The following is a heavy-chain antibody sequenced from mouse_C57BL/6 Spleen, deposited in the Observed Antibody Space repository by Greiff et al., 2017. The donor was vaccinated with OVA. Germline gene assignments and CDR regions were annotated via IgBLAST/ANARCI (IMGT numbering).Heavy chain of an antibody. CDR2: IDPSDSET. D-gene: IGHD3-3*01. CDR1: GYTFTSYW. J-gene: IGHJ1*03. CDR3: ARLGENWYFDV. V-gene: IGHV1-52*01. Sequence: QVQLQQSGAELVRPGSSVKLSCKASGYTFTSYWMHWVKQRPIQGLEWIGNIDPSDSETPYNQKFKDKATLTVDKSSSTAYMQLSSLTSEDSAVYYCARLGENWYFDVWGTGTTVTVSS.